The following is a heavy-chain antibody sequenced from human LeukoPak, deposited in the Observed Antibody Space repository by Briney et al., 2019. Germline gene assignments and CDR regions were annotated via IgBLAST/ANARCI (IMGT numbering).Heavy chain of an antibody. CDR2: IYSSGST. J-gene: IGHJ4*02. V-gene: IGHV4-59*01. Sequence: SETLSLTCTVSGCTIGSYYWSWIRQPPGKGLEWIAYIYSSGSTNYNPSLKSRVTISVDTSKNQFSLKLRFMNVAAADVYDCARGVAAAGSGGLSSFDYWGQGTLVTVSS. D-gene: IGHD6-13*01. CDR3: ARGVAAAGSGGLSSFDY. CDR1: GCTIGSYY.